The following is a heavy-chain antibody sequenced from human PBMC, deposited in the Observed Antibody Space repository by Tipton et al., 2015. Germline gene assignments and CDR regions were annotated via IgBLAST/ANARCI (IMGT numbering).Heavy chain of an antibody. V-gene: IGHV4-31*03. CDR1: GGSISDGGYY. D-gene: IGHD6-19*01. J-gene: IGHJ1*01. Sequence: TLSLTCTVSGGSISDGGYYWSLIRQHPGKGLEWIGDIDYSGSTHYNPSLKSRATISVDTSKNQFSLKLSSVTAADTAVYYCASGQWLVEGLPEYFQHWGQGTLVTVSS. CDR3: ASGQWLVEGLPEYFQH. CDR2: IDYSGST.